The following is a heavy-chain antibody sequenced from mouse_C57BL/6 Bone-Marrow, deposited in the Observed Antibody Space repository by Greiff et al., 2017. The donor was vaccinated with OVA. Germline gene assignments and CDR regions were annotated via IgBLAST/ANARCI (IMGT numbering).Heavy chain of an antibody. CDR1: GFTFSDYY. CDR3: ARIYDGYYDWYVDV. V-gene: IGHV5-16*01. Sequence: EVMLVESEGGLVQPGSSMKLSCTASGFTFSDYYMAWVRQVPEKGLEWVANINYDGSSTYYLDSLKSRFIISRDNAKNILYLQMSSLKSEDTATYYCARIYDGYYDWYVDVWGTGTTVTVSS. D-gene: IGHD2-3*01. CDR2: INYDGSST. J-gene: IGHJ1*03.